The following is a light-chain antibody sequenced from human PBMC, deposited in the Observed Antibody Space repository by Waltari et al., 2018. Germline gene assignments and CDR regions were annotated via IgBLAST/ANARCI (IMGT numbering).Light chain of an antibody. CDR1: TIGRTN. CDR2: DDS. Sequence: SYVLAQPASVSVAPGKTARITCEGPTIGRTNVHWYQLRPGQAPVLVVHDDSDRPSGIPERFSGSNSGNTATLIISGVEAGDEADYFCQVWDGSSDHYVFGTGTAVTV. V-gene: IGLV3-21*03. CDR3: QVWDGSSDHYV. J-gene: IGLJ1*01.